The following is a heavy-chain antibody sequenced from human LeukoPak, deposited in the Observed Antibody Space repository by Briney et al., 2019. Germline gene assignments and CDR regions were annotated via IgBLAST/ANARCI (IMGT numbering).Heavy chain of an antibody. V-gene: IGHV3-30*02. D-gene: IGHD2-2*01. Sequence: RPGESLRLSCGASGFTFSSYGMHWVRQAPGKGLEWVAFIRSDGSIKYYADSVKGRFTISRDNSKNTLYLQMNSLRAEDTALYYCAKDVPAGYFDSWGQGTLVTVSS. CDR3: AKDVPAGYFDS. J-gene: IGHJ4*02. CDR2: IRSDGSIK. CDR1: GFTFSSYG.